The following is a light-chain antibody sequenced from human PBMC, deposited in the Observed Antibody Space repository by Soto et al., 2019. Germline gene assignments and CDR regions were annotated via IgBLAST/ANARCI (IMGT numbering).Light chain of an antibody. CDR2: KNN. CDR3: AAWDDSLSGRV. V-gene: IGLV1-47*01. CDR1: SSNIGSYD. J-gene: IGLJ3*02. Sequence: QSVLTQPPSTSGTPGQRVTISCSGSSSNIGSYDVYWYQQLPGTAPKLLIYKNNQRPSGVPDRFSASKSGTSASLAISGLRSEDEADFYCAAWDDSLSGRVFGGGTKVTVL.